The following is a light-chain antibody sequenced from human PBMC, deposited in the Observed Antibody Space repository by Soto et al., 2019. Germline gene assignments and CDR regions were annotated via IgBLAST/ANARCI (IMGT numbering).Light chain of an antibody. CDR1: SSDVGNYDY. CDR2: DVT. V-gene: IGLV2-14*03. J-gene: IGLJ1*01. CDR3: NSYSSSSTLV. Sequence: QSALTQPASVSGSPGQSITISCIGTSSDVGNYDYVSWYQHHPGKAPKLMIYDVTNRPSGVSTRFSGSKSGNTASLTISGLQAEDEADDFCNSYSSSSTLVFGSGTKLTVL.